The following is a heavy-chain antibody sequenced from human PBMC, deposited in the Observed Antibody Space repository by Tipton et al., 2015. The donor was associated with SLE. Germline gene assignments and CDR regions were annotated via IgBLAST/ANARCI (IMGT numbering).Heavy chain of an antibody. CDR1: GGSISSHY. CDR3: ARVWRYLSLNYYYYMDV. J-gene: IGHJ6*03. CDR2: IYYSGST. D-gene: IGHD2-21*01. V-gene: IGHV4-59*08. Sequence: TLSLTCTVSGGSISSHYWSWIRQPPGKGLEWIGYIYYSGSTNYNPSLKSRVTISVDTSKNQFSLKLSSVTAAYTAVYYCARVWRYLSLNYYYYMDVWGKGTTVTVSS.